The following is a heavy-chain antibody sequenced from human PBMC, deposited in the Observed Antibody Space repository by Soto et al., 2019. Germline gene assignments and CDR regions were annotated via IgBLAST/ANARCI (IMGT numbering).Heavy chain of an antibody. CDR3: AREYYYDSSGYGDYYYYGMDV. CDR1: GGTFSSYA. D-gene: IGHD3-22*01. J-gene: IGHJ6*02. CDR2: IIPIFGTA. Sequence: QVQLVQSGAEVKKPGSSVKVSCKASGGTFSSYAISWVRQAPGQGLEWMGGIIPIFGTANYAQKFQGRVTITADESTSRAYMELSSLRSEDTAVYYCAREYYYDSSGYGDYYYYGMDVWGQGTTVTVSS. V-gene: IGHV1-69*01.